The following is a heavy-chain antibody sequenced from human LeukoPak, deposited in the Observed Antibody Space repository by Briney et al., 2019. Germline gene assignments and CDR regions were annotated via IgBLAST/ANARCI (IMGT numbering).Heavy chain of an antibody. J-gene: IGHJ4*02. CDR2: IYTSGST. D-gene: IGHD5-18*01. V-gene: IGHV4-4*07. Sequence: SETLSLTCTVSGGSISSYYWSWIRQPAGKGLEWIGRIYTSGSTNYNPSLKSRVTISVDTSKNLFSLKLGSVTVADTAFYYCAREVDTAMVSETYYFDYWGQGTLVTVSS. CDR1: GGSISSYY. CDR3: AREVDTAMVSETYYFDY.